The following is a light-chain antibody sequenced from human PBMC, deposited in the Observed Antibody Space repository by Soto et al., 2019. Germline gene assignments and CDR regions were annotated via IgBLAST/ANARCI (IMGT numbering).Light chain of an antibody. V-gene: IGKV4-1*01. CDR1: QSVLYSSNNKNY. CDR3: QQYYSTPYT. Sequence: DIVMTQSPDSLAVSLGERATINCKSSQSVLYSSNNKNYLAWYQQKPGQPPKLLIYWASTRESGVPDRFSGSGSGTDFTLTISSQQAEDVAVYYCQQYYSTPYTFGQGIKLEIK. J-gene: IGKJ2*01. CDR2: WAS.